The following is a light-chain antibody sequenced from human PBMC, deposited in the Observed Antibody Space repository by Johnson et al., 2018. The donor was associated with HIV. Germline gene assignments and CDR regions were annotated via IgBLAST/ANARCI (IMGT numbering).Light chain of an antibody. CDR3: GTWDSSLSAFYYV. Sequence: QPVLTQPPSVSAAPGQKVTISCSGSSSNIGNNYVSWYQQLPGTAPKLLIYENNKRPSGIPDRFSGSKSGTSATLGITGLQTGDEADYYCGTWDSSLSAFYYVFGTGTKVTVL. J-gene: IGLJ1*01. CDR1: SSNIGNNY. V-gene: IGLV1-51*02. CDR2: ENN.